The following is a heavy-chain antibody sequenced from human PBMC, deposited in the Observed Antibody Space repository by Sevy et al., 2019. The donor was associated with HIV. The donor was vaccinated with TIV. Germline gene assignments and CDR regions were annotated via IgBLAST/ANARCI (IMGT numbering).Heavy chain of an antibody. CDR3: ARGVDLGFWELSWYFDY. CDR2: INEDGSEK. D-gene: IGHD3-10*01. V-gene: IGHV3-7*01. J-gene: IGHJ4*02. Sequence: GGCLRLSCTSSGFTFRSYWMNWVRQAPGKGLEWVATINEDGSEKYYVDTVKGRFTISRDNAKNSLSLQMISLRADDTAVYYCARGVDLGFWELSWYFDYWGQGTLVTVSS. CDR1: GFTFRSYW.